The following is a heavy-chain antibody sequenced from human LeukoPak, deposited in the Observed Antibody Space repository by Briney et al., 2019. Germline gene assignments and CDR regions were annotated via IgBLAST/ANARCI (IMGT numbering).Heavy chain of an antibody. J-gene: IGHJ5*02. CDR2: IYYSGST. V-gene: IGHV4-39*07. CDR3: ARGDIAAAGTMWFDP. Sequence: PSETLSLTCTVSGGSISSSSYYWGWIRQPPGKGLEWIGSIYYSGSTYYNPSLKSRVTISVDTSKNQFSLKLSSVTAADTAVYYCARGDIAAAGTMWFDPWGQGTLVTVSS. CDR1: GGSISSSSYY. D-gene: IGHD6-13*01.